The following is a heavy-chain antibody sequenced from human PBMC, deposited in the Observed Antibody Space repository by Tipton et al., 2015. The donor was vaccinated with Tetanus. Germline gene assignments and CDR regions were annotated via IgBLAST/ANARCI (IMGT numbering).Heavy chain of an antibody. CDR1: EGTHY. CDR2: ILPIFGTT. J-gene: IGHJ4*01. Sequence: QLVQSGAEVKKPGSSVEISCEISEGTHYISWVRQAPGQGLEWMGTILPIFGTTNYAQKFQGRVTITADKSTRTVYMELSSLRSGDTAIYYCARDYDGSEPYDYWGQGTLVTVSS. CDR3: ARDYDGSEPYDY. V-gene: IGHV1-69*06. D-gene: IGHD3-10*01.